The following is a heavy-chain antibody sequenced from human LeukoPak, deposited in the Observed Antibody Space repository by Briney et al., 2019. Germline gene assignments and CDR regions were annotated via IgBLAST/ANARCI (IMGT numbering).Heavy chain of an antibody. CDR2: ISGYNGHT. J-gene: IGHJ6*03. CDR3: ARDERYGSGSYLLAYYYMDV. D-gene: IGHD3-10*01. Sequence: ASVKVSCKASGGTFSSYAISWVRQAPGQGLEWMGWISGYNGHTKYAQKFQGRVTMTTDTSTSTAYMELRSLRSEDTAVYYCARDERYGSGSYLLAYYYMDVWGKGTTVTVSS. V-gene: IGHV1-18*01. CDR1: GGTFSSYA.